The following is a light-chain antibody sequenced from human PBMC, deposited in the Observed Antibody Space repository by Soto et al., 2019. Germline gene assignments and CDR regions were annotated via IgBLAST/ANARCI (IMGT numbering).Light chain of an antibody. CDR2: DAS. V-gene: IGKV1-5*01. Sequence: DIQMNQSPSTLSASVGDSVTITCRASQSISSRLAWYQQKSGKAPNLLIYDASSLEGGVPSRFSGSASETEFPLTISSLQPDDSATYYCQQYINGWTFGQGTKVDIK. CDR3: QQYINGWT. J-gene: IGKJ1*01. CDR1: QSISSR.